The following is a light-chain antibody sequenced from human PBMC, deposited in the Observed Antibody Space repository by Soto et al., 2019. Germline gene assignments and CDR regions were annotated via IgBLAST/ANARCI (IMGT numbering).Light chain of an antibody. CDR2: ANN. J-gene: IGLJ1*01. V-gene: IGLV1-44*01. Sequence: QAVVTQPPSASGTPGQRVTISCSGSSSNIGSNSVSWYQQLPGTAPKLLIYANNPRPSGVADRFSGSKSGTSASLAISGLQSEDEADYYCATWDDSLDDYVFGAGTKVTVL. CDR1: SSNIGSNS. CDR3: ATWDDSLDDYV.